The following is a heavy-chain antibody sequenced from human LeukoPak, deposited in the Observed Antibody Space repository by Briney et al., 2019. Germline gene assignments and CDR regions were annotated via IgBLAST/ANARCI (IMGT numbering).Heavy chain of an antibody. J-gene: IGHJ5*02. D-gene: IGHD6-19*01. CDR1: GFSFSSYE. Sequence: TGGSLRLSCAASGFSFSSYEMNWVRQAPGKGLEWISYISGSGKTTHYAESVEGRFTISRDNAKNSLYPQMNSLRAEDTGVYYCARDRSGWYRWFDPWGQGTLVTVSS. CDR3: ARDRSGWYRWFDP. CDR2: ISGSGKTT. V-gene: IGHV3-48*03.